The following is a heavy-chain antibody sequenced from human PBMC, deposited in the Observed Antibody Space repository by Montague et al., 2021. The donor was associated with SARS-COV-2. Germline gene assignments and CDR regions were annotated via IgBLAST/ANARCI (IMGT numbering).Heavy chain of an antibody. Sequence: SLRLSCAASGFTFSYYAMSWVRQAPGKGLEWVSTISGSGGTTYYADSVEGRFTISRDNSKNTLYLRMNSLRAEDTAVYYCAKAHYYDSSGYYFWGQGTLVTVSS. CDR1: GFTFSYYA. CDR2: ISGSGGTT. V-gene: IGHV3-23*01. J-gene: IGHJ4*02. CDR3: AKAHYYDSSGYYF. D-gene: IGHD3-22*01.